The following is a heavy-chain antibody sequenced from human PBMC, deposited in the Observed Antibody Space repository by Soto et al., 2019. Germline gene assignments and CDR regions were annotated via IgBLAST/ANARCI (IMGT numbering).Heavy chain of an antibody. Sequence: GGSLRLYCAASGFAFSTFAMTWVRQAPGKGLEWVAAISVSGNNAYYADSVKGRFTISRDNSQNAVFLQMSSLRADDTAVYYFARDHLSPGILYSLGVLLPEYGLWGQGTLVEVSS. CDR3: ARDHLSPGILYSLGVLLPEYGL. V-gene: IGHV3-23*01. D-gene: IGHD3-22*01. J-gene: IGHJ4*02. CDR1: GFAFSTFA. CDR2: ISVSGNNA.